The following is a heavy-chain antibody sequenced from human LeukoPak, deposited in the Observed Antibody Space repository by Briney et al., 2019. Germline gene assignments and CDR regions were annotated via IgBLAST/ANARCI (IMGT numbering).Heavy chain of an antibody. CDR2: ISSSSSYI. CDR1: GFTFSSYS. V-gene: IGHV3-21*01. Sequence: GGSLRLSCAASGFTFSSYSMNWVRQAPGKGLEWVASISSSSSYIYYADSVKGRFTISRDNAKNTLYLQMNSLRAEDTAVYYCARGPATATITVDYWGQGTLVTVSS. J-gene: IGHJ4*02. CDR3: ARGPATATITVDY. D-gene: IGHD2-15*01.